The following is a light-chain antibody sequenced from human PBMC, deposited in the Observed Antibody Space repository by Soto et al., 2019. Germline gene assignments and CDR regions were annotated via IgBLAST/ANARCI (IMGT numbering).Light chain of an antibody. Sequence: DIQMTQSPSSLSASLGDRVTITCRANQSIESHLNWYQQKPGKAPKFLIHAASSLQSGVPSRFSGSGSGTDFTLIINSLQPEDFATYYCQQSYSVPITFGQGTRLEIK. V-gene: IGKV1-39*01. CDR3: QQSYSVPIT. CDR2: AAS. CDR1: QSIESH. J-gene: IGKJ5*01.